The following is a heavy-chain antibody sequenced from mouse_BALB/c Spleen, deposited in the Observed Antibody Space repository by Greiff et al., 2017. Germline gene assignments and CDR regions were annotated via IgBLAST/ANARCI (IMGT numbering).Heavy chain of an antibody. V-gene: IGHV5-17*02. D-gene: IGHD2-5*01. J-gene: IGHJ2*01. CDR1: GFTFSSFG. CDR3: SRSSNGYFDY. CDR2: ISSGSSTI. Sequence: EVQGVESGGGLVQPGGSRKLSCAASGFTFSSFGMHWVRQAPEKGLEWVAYISSGSSTIYYADTVKGRFTISIDNPKNTLFLQMTSLRSEDTAMYYCSRSSNGYFDYWGQGTTLTVSS.